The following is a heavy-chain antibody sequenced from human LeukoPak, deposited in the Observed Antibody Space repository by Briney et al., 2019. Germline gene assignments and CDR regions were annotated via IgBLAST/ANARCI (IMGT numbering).Heavy chain of an antibody. J-gene: IGHJ5*02. D-gene: IGHD3-10*01. Sequence: SSETLFLTCTVSGCSISSYHWSWIRQTPGKGLEWIGHIYYSGSTNYNPSLKSRVTISVDTSKNQFSLKLSSVTAADTAVYYCARGSGLLWFGEPHNWFDPWGQGTLVTVSS. V-gene: IGHV4-59*01. CDR3: ARGSGLLWFGEPHNWFDP. CDR1: GCSISSYH. CDR2: IYYSGST.